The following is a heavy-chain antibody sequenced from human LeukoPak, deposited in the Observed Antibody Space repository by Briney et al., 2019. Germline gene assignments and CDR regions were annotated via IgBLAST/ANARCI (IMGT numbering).Heavy chain of an antibody. CDR3: AHLPWLEWLGAGYMDV. CDR1: GFTVSTNY. CDR2: IYSGGNT. D-gene: IGHD3-3*01. J-gene: IGHJ6*03. Sequence: GGSLRLSCAASGFTVSTNYMSWVRQAPGKGLEWVSVIYSGGNTYYADSVKGRFTISRDNSKNTLYLQMNSLRAEDTAVYYCAHLPWLEWLGAGYMDVWGKGTTVTVSS. V-gene: IGHV3-53*05.